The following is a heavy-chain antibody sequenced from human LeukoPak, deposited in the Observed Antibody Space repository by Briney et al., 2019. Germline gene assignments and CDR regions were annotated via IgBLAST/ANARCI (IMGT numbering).Heavy chain of an antibody. CDR3: ARAIGVTCISTSCYSLDY. Sequence: ASVKVSCKASGYTFTSYDINWVRQATGQGLEWMGWMNPNSGNTGYAQKFQGRVTMTRNTSISTAYMELSSLRTEDTALYYCARAIGVTCISTSCYSLDYWGQGTLVTVSS. J-gene: IGHJ4*02. CDR1: GYTFTSYD. CDR2: MNPNSGNT. D-gene: IGHD2-2*02. V-gene: IGHV1-8*01.